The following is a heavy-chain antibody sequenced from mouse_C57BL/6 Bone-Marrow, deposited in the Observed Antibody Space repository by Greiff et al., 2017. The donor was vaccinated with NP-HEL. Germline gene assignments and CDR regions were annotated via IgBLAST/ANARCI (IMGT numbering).Heavy chain of an antibody. D-gene: IGHD2-3*01. CDR1: GFTFSSYG. V-gene: IGHV5-6*01. J-gene: IGHJ2*01. CDR2: ISSGGSYT. CDR3: ARRGLLLDY. Sequence: EVQLVESGGDLVKPGGSLKLSCAASGFTFSSYGMSWVRQTPDKRLEWVATISSGGSYTYYPDSVKGRFTISRDNAKNTLYLQMSSLKSEDTAMYYCARRGLLLDYWGQGTTLTVSS.